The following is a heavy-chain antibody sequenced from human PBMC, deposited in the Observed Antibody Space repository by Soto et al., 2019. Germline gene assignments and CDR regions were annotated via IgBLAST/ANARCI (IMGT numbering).Heavy chain of an antibody. CDR2: IYHSGST. V-gene: IGHV4-4*02. Sequence: SETLSLTCAVSGGSISSSNWWSWVRQPPGKGLEWIGEIYHSGSTNYNPSLKSRVTISVDKSKNQFSLKLSSVTAADTAVYYCARAPYYGGNSGSFDYWGQGTLVTVS. CDR3: ARAPYYGGNSGSFDY. J-gene: IGHJ4*02. D-gene: IGHD4-17*01. CDR1: GGSISSSNW.